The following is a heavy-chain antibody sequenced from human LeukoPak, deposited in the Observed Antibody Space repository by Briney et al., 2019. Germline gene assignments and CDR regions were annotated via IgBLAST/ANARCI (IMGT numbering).Heavy chain of an antibody. CDR3: ARGVKRITMIVVVINYYYYMDV. CDR2: MNPNSGNT. V-gene: IGHV1-8*01. CDR1: GYTFTSYD. Sequence: ASVKVSCKASGYTFTSYDINWVRQATGQGLEWMGWMNPNSGNTGYAQKFQGRVTMTRSTSISTAYMELSSLRSEDTAVYYCARGVKRITMIVVVINYYYYMDVWGKGTTVTVSS. D-gene: IGHD3-22*01. J-gene: IGHJ6*03.